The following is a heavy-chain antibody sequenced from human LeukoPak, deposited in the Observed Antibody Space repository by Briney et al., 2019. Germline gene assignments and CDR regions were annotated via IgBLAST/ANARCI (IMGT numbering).Heavy chain of an antibody. CDR1: GYSISRGYY. D-gene: IGHD7-27*01. V-gene: IGHV4-38-2*02. Sequence: SETLSLTCTVSGYSISRGYYWGWIRQPPGKGLEWIGSIYHSGSTYYNLSLKSRVTISLDTPKNHFSLKVNSVTAADTAVYYCARTGDLFIFDYWGQGTLVTVSS. J-gene: IGHJ4*02. CDR2: IYHSGST. CDR3: ARTGDLFIFDY.